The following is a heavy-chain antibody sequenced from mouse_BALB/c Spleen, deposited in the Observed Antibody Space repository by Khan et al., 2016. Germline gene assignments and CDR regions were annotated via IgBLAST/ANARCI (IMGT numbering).Heavy chain of an antibody. J-gene: IGHJ3*01. CDR1: GDSITSGH. CDR3: ATWDYYGSAFSY. CDR2: ISHSGDS. D-gene: IGHD1-2*01. V-gene: IGHV3-8*02. Sequence: EVKLLESGPSLAKPSQTLSLTCSVTGDSITSGHWNWIRKFPGNKFDFMGYISHSGDSYYNPSLKSRISITRDTSKNQYYLQLNSVTTEDTGTYYCATWDYYGSAFSYWGQGTLVTVSA.